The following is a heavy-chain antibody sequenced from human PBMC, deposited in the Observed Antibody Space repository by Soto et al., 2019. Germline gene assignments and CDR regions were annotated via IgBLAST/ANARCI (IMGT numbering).Heavy chain of an antibody. Sequence: QVQLQESGPGLVKPSQTLSLTCTVSGGSISSGGYYWSWIRQHSGKGLEWIGYIYYSGSTYYNPSLKSRVTISVDTSKNQFALQLSSVTAADTAVYYCAVRGSGSQYVDYWGQGTLVTVSS. CDR1: GGSISSGGYY. CDR2: IYYSGST. V-gene: IGHV4-31*03. J-gene: IGHJ4*02. D-gene: IGHD3-10*01. CDR3: AVRGSGSQYVDY.